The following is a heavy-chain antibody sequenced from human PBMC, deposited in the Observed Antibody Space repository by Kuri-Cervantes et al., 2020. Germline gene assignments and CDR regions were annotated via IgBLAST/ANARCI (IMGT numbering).Heavy chain of an antibody. CDR2: ISYDGSNK. CDR3: ARVGSDFWSISDY. J-gene: IGHJ4*02. D-gene: IGHD3-3*01. V-gene: IGHV3-30-3*01. CDR1: GFTFSSYA. Sequence: GESLKISCAASGFTFSSYAMHWVRQAPGKGLEWVAVISYDGSNKYCADSVKGRFTISRDNSKNTLYLQMNSLRAEDTAVYYCARVGSDFWSISDYWGQGTLVTVSS.